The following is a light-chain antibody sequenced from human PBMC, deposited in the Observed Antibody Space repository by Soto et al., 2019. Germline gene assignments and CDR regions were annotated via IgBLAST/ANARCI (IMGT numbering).Light chain of an antibody. J-gene: IGKJ3*01. V-gene: IGKV3-15*01. CDR3: QHYDNTPPSVT. CDR1: QTVGSD. Sequence: EIVMTQPPATLSVSPGDRATLSCRACQTVGSDLVWYQQKPGQAPRLLIYGASTRATGIPARFSGSGSGADFTLTISSLQSEDFAIYYCQHYDNTPPSVTFGPGTKVDIK. CDR2: GAS.